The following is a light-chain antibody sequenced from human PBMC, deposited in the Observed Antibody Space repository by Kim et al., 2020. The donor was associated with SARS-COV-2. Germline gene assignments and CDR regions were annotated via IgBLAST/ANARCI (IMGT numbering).Light chain of an antibody. CDR2: STN. CDR1: SGSVSADYY. J-gene: IGLJ3*02. V-gene: IGLV8-61*01. Sequence: GGTDTLTCGLSSGSVSADYYPSWYQQTPGQAPRTLMYSTNTRSSGVPDRFSGSILGNKAALTITGAQADDESDYYCVLYMGSGISVFGGGTQLTVL. CDR3: VLYMGSGISV.